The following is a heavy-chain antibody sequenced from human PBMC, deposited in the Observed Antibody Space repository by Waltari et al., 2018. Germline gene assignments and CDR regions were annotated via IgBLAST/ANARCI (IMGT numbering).Heavy chain of an antibody. CDR3: ARGGISRVFGL. V-gene: IGHV4-34*02. J-gene: IGHJ5*02. Sequence: QVQLQQWGAGLLKPSETLPLTSGVSGGPRSGFHWSWIRQTPGKGLEWIGQGNHTGSATYNPSLKSRVTISVDTSKNQFSLKLKSVSAADTAVYFCARGGISRVFGLWGQGTLVTVS. D-gene: IGHD2-2*01. CDR1: GGPRSGFH. CDR2: GNHTGSA.